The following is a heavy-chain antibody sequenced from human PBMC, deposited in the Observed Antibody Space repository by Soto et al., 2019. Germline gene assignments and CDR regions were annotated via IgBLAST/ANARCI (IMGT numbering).Heavy chain of an antibody. CDR2: ILYDGSNK. CDR1: GFTFSSYG. CDR3: AKDFEQLVRLYYHYGMDV. V-gene: IGHV3-30*18. D-gene: IGHD6-6*01. J-gene: IGHJ6*02. Sequence: GGSLRLSCAASGFTFSSYGMHWVRQAPGKGLEWVTLILYDGSNKYYEDSVKGRFTISRDNSKNTLYLQMNSLRTEDTAVYYCAKDFEQLVRLYYHYGMDVWGQGTTVTVSS.